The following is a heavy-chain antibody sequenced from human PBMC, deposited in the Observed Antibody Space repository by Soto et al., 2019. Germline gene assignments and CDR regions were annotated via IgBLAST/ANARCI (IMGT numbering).Heavy chain of an antibody. D-gene: IGHD6-13*01. J-gene: IGHJ4*02. V-gene: IGHV5-51*01. CDR3: ARQLTAAADIDY. CDR1: GYNFITYW. Sequence: GESLKISCKGSGYNFITYWIGWVRRMPGKGLEWMGIIDPGDSETRYSPSFQGQVTISADKSINTAYLQWSSLKASDTAMYYCARQLTAAADIDYWGQGTLVTVSS. CDR2: IDPGDSET.